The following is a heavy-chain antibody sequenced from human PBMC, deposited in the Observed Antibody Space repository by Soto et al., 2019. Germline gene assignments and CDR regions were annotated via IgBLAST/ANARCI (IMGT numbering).Heavy chain of an antibody. CDR3: AKSPDFWSGYNWFDP. J-gene: IGHJ5*02. D-gene: IGHD3-3*01. V-gene: IGHV3-23*01. CDR1: GFTFSSYA. Sequence: GGSLRLSCAASGFTFSSYAMSWVRQAPGKGLEWVSAISGSGGSTYYADSVKGRFTISRDNSKNTLYLQMNSLRAEDTAVYYCAKSPDFWSGYNWFDPWGQGTLVTVSS. CDR2: ISGSGGST.